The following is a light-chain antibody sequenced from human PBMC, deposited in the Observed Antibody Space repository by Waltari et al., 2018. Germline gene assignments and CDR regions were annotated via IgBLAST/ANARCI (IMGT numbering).Light chain of an antibody. V-gene: IGLV1-40*01. J-gene: IGLJ2*01. CDR1: SSNIGAGQD. CDR3: QSSDSSLRAV. CDR2: GTT. Sequence: QSALTQPPPASGAPGQGISIPCTGNSSNIGAGQDLHRYQPRPGAAPQLLIYGTTNRPSGVPDRFSGSESGSSASLAITGLGPEDEADYYCQSSDSSLRAVFGGGTKVTVL.